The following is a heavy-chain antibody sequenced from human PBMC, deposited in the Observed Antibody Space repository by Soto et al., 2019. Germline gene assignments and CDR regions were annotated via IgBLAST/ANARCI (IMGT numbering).Heavy chain of an antibody. D-gene: IGHD2-15*01. CDR2: ISSSSSTI. CDR1: GFMFTSYS. Sequence: EVQLVESGGGLVQPGESLRLSCAASGFMFTSYSMHWVRQAPGKGTEWVSYISSSSSTIYYADSVKGRFTISRDNGKNSLSLQMNSLSAEDTVVYYCARDVPRFSGDNCWDYWGQGYLVTVSS. CDR3: ARDVPRFSGDNCWDY. V-gene: IGHV3-48*01. J-gene: IGHJ4*02.